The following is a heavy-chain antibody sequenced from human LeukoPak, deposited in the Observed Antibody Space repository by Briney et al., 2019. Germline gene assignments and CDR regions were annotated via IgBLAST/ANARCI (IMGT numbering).Heavy chain of an antibody. CDR1: GYTFTGYY. CDR2: ISAYNGNT. V-gene: IGHV1-18*04. D-gene: IGHD5-24*01. CDR3: ARGLQENLAWLQAFSAFDI. Sequence: EASVKVSCKASGYTFTGYYMHWVRQAPGQGLEWMGWISAYNGNTHYAQKVQGRVTMTTDTSTSTAYMELRSLRSDDTAVYYCARGLQENLAWLQAFSAFDIWGQGTMVTVSS. J-gene: IGHJ3*02.